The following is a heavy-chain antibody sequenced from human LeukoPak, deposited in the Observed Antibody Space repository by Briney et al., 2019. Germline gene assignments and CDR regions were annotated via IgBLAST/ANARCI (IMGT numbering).Heavy chain of an antibody. D-gene: IGHD1-26*01. CDR1: GGSISSSSYY. Sequence: SETLSLTWTVSGGSISSSSYYWGWIRQPPGKGLEWIGSIYYSGSTYYNPSLKSRVTISVDTSKNQFSLKLSSVTAADTAVYYCARDRGSYPYYFDYWGQGTLVTVSS. V-gene: IGHV4-39*02. CDR3: ARDRGSYPYYFDY. CDR2: IYYSGST. J-gene: IGHJ4*02.